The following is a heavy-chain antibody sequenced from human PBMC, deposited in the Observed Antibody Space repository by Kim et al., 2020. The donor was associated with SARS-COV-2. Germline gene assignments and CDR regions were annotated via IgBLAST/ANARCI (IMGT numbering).Heavy chain of an antibody. Sequence: GGSLRLSCAASGFTFSSYAMIWVRQAPGKGLEWVSDISGSGDFTHYADSVQGRFIISRDNSKNTLYLEMNGLSGEDTDVYFCAKDQKDFFYGLDLWGQGTLDTVSS. V-gene: IGHV3-23*01. CDR1: GFTFSSYA. D-gene: IGHD3-3*01. CDR3: AKDQKDFFYGLDL. J-gene: IGHJ6*02. CDR2: ISGSGDFT.